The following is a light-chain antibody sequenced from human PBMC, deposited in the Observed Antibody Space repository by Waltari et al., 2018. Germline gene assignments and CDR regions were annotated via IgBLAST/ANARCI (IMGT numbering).Light chain of an antibody. CDR1: SSDVGSYNL. V-gene: IGLV2-23*01. Sequence: QSALTQPASVSGSPGQSITISCTGTSSDVGSYNLVSWYQQHPGKAPKLMIYEASKRPSGVSNRFSCSKSGNTASLTISGLQAEDEADNYCSSYAGSDTLVFGGGTKLTVL. CDR3: SSYAGSDTLV. CDR2: EAS. J-gene: IGLJ2*01.